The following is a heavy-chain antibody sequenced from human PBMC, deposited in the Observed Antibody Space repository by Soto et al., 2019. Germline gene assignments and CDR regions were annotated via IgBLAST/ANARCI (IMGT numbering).Heavy chain of an antibody. D-gene: IGHD2-8*01. V-gene: IGHV3-48*02. CDR1: GFTFSLYS. J-gene: IGHJ6*02. Sequence: EVQLVESGGGLVQPGGSLRLSCAASGFTFSLYSISWVRQAPGKGLEWVSYISRSSTGIHYADSVKGRFTNSRDDATNSMQLQMSTLGDGVTDVYYCAREVTWCLDVWGQGTTVSISS. CDR3: AREVTWCLDV. CDR2: ISRSSTGI.